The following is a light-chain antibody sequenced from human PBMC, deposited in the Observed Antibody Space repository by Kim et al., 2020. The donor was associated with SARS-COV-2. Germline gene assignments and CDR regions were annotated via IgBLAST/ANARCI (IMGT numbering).Light chain of an antibody. CDR3: CSYAGRPGYV. V-gene: IGLV2-23*01. CDR2: GDR. CDR1: NSDVGGYEL. Sequence: GRSVTVSCTGTNSDVGGYELVSWYQHHPGKVPKLLIYGDRQRPSGVSDRFSGSKSGQTASLTISGLQLEDEADYFCCSYAGRPGYVFGTVTKVTVL. J-gene: IGLJ1*01.